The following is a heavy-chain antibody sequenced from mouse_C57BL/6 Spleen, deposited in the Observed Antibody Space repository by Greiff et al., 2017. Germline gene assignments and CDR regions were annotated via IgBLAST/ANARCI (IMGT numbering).Heavy chain of an antibody. CDR3: ARALYYGSSYPFDY. CDR2: IYPRSGNT. J-gene: IGHJ2*01. D-gene: IGHD1-1*01. V-gene: IGHV1-81*01. CDR1: GYTFTSYG. Sequence: QVQLKQSGAELARPGASVKLSCKASGYTFTSYGISWVKQRTGQGLEWIGEIYPRSGNTYYNEKFKGKATLTADKSSSTAYMELRSLTSEDSAVYFCARALYYGSSYPFDYWGQGTTLTVSS.